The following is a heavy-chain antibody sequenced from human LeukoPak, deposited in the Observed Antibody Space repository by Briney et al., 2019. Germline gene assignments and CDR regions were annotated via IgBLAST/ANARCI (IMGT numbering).Heavy chain of an antibody. CDR2: TSWNSGSI. J-gene: IGHJ3*02. CDR1: GFTFDDYA. CDR3: AKVGGYCSGGSCYRDAFDI. V-gene: IGHV3-9*01. Sequence: GGSLRLSCAASGFTFDDYAMHWVRQAPGKGLEWVSGTSWNSGSIGYADSVKGRFTISRDNAKNSLYLQMNSLRAEDTALYYCAKVGGYCSGGSCYRDAFDIWGQGTMVTVSS. D-gene: IGHD2-15*01.